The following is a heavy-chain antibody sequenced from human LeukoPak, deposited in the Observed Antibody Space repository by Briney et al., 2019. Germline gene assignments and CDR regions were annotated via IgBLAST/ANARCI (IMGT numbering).Heavy chain of an antibody. CDR2: ISSNGRSA. CDR1: GFSFVDYG. D-gene: IGHD6-13*01. V-gene: IGHV3-20*04. J-gene: IGHJ4*02. Sequence: PGGSLRLSCVASGFSFVDYGVSWVRQAPGRGLEWVSGISSNGRSAGYVDSVKGRFTISRDNAKKSVYLQMDGLRAEDTALYYCARAVSITAAGTGFFDSWGQGTLATVSS. CDR3: ARAVSITAAGTGFFDS.